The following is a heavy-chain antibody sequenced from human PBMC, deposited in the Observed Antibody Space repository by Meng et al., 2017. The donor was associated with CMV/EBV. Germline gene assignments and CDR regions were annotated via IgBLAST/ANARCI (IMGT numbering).Heavy chain of an antibody. J-gene: IGHJ6*02. V-gene: IGHV3-30*04. CDR1: GFTFSSYA. D-gene: IGHD3-3*01. Sequence: GGSLRLSCAASGFTFSSYAMHWVRPAPGKGLEWVAVISYDGSNKYYADSVKGRFTISRDNSKNTLYLQMNSLRAEDTAVYYCAREGLRTIFDRTYYYYGMDIWGQGTTVTVSS. CDR3: AREGLRTIFDRTYYYYGMDI. CDR2: ISYDGSNK.